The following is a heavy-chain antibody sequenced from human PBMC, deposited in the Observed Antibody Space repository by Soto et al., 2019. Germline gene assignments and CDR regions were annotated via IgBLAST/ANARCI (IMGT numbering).Heavy chain of an antibody. V-gene: IGHV1-2*02. D-gene: IGHD1-26*01. CDR2: IGPESGAT. CDR3: GRGRSGQIVVFY. J-gene: IGHJ4*02. Sequence: TSVKVSCKASGYTFTGHYIHWVRQAPEQGPEWMGEIGPESGATRYAQKFQGRVTMTRDMSITKVYMELNNLSPDDTAVYYCGRGRSGQIVVFYWGQGTQVTVSS. CDR1: GYTFTGHY.